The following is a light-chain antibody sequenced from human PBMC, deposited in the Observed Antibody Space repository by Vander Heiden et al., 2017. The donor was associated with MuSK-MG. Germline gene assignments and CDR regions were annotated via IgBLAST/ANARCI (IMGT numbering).Light chain of an antibody. J-gene: IGKJ3*01. V-gene: IGKV3-11*01. CDR3: QRRFNWIFT. CDR2: DTS. Sequence: EIVLTQSPATLSLSPGERATLSCRASQSVSKYLAWYQQKPGQAPRLLIYDTSNRATGIPARFSGSGSGTDFTLTISSLEPEDFAVYYCQRRFNWIFTFGPGTKVDV. CDR1: QSVSKY.